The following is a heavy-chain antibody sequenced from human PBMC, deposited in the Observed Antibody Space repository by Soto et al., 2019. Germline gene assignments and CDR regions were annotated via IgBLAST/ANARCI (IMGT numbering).Heavy chain of an antibody. CDR1: GGSISSSSYY. J-gene: IGHJ4*02. Sequence: QLQLQESGPGLVKPSETLSLTCTVSGGSISSSSYYWGWIRQPPGKGLEWIGSIYYSGSTYYNPSLNSRFTISVDTSKSQFCLKLSSVTVADRAVYYSARGIAAAYYYDSSGYYSDDSWGQGTLVTVSS. CDR2: IYYSGST. CDR3: ARGIAAAYYYDSSGYYSDDS. V-gene: IGHV4-39*01. D-gene: IGHD3-22*01.